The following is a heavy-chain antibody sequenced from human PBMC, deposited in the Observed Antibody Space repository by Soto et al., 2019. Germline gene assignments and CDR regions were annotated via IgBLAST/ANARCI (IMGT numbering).Heavy chain of an antibody. V-gene: IGHV4-30-4*01. CDR3: ARDSRSGYYGSGSYFD. CDR1: GGSISSGVYY. D-gene: IGHD3-10*01. J-gene: IGHJ4*02. CDR2: IYYSGST. Sequence: PSETLSLTCTASGGSISSGVYYWSWIRQPPGKGLEWIGYIYYSGSTYYNPSLKSRVTISVDTSKNQFSLKLSSVTAADTAVYYCARDSRSGYYGSGSYFDWGQGTLVTVSS.